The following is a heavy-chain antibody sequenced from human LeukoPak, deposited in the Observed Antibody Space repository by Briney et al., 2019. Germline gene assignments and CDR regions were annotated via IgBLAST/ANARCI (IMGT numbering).Heavy chain of an antibody. Sequence: ASVKVSCKGSGYTFTTSAITRVRQAPGQGLEWMGWISAYNGITNYAEKLQGRVTMTTDTSTNTAYMELWSLTSDDTAVYYCARGGSTSWVGSFDYWGQGTLVTVSP. V-gene: IGHV1-18*01. D-gene: IGHD2-2*01. CDR2: ISAYNGIT. J-gene: IGHJ4*02. CDR3: ARGGSTSWVGSFDY. CDR1: GYTFTTSA.